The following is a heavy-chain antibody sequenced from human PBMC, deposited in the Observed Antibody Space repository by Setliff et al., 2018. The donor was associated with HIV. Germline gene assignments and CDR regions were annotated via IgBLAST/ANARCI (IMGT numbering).Heavy chain of an antibody. D-gene: IGHD3-9*01. J-gene: IGHJ4*02. CDR3: ARSRRYFDWSLDY. V-gene: IGHV4-61*02. CDR1: GGSTSSGNYY. CDR2: IYVSGST. Sequence: SETLSLTCIVSGGSTSSGNYYWSWIRQPAGKGLEWIGRIYVSGSTNYNPSLKSRVTMSVDTSKKQLSLKLSSVTAADAAVFYCARSRRYFDWSLDYWGQGTLVTVSS.